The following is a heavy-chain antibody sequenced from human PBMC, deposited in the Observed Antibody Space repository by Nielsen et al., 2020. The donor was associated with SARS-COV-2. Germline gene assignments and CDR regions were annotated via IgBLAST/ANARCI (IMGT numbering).Heavy chain of an antibody. Sequence: GGSLRLSCVVSEFTISTYGMSWVRQAPGKGLEWVSAISSSTYYADSVKGRFTVSRDNSKNTLYLQMNSLRAEDTAVYYCAKRSGYTSGWYGDYWGQGTLVTVSS. CDR1: EFTISTYG. V-gene: IGHV3-23*01. D-gene: IGHD6-19*01. CDR2: ISSST. J-gene: IGHJ4*02. CDR3: AKRSGYTSGWYGDY.